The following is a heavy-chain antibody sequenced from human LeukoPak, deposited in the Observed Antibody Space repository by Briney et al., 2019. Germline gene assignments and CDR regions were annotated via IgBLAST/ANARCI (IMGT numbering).Heavy chain of an antibody. V-gene: IGHV1-69*13. D-gene: IGHD2-2*01. Sequence: ASVKVSCKASGGTFSSYAISWVRQAPGQGLEWMGGIIPIFGTANYAQKFQGRVTITADESTSTAYMELSSLRSEDTAVYYCASACSSASCYSRGGYWGQGTLVTVSS. J-gene: IGHJ4*02. CDR3: ASACSSASCYSRGGY. CDR1: GGTFSSYA. CDR2: IIPIFGTA.